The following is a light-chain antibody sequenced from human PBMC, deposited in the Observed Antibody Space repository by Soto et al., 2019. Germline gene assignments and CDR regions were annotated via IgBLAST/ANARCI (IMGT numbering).Light chain of an antibody. CDR2: EVT. J-gene: IGLJ1*01. V-gene: IGLV2-14*03. Sequence: QSVLTQPASLSGSPGQSITISCTGTSSDIGAYNYVSWYQQHPGKAPKVMIYEVTYRPAGVSNRFSGSKSGNTAYLTISGLQAEDEADYYCTSYTSSITYVFGTGTKVTVL. CDR1: SSDIGAYNY. CDR3: TSYTSSITYV.